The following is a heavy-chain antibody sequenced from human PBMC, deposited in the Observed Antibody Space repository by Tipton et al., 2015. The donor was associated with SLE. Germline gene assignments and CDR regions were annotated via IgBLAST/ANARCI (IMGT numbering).Heavy chain of an antibody. Sequence: TLSLTCAVSSGSISSSDWWSWVRQPPGKGLEWIGEIYRSGSATYNPSLKSRVTISMDKSKDQFSLNLASVTPADTAVYYCARNGFYSLDYWGQGTLVTASS. J-gene: IGHJ4*02. CDR2: IYRSGSA. CDR3: ARNGFYSLDY. CDR1: SGSISSSDW. D-gene: IGHD3-22*01. V-gene: IGHV4-4*02.